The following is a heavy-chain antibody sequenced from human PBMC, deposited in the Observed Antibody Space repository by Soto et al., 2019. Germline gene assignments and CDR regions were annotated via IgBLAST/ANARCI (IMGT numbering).Heavy chain of an antibody. CDR2: IHYSGST. D-gene: IGHD3-9*01. J-gene: IGHJ3*02. Sequence: QVQLQESGPGLVKPSETLSLTCTVSGVSFSSYYWSWIRQPPGKGLEWIGYIHYSGSTSYNPSLXSRVPISVDTPXXXLXXKLSSVTAADTAVYYCAKPSRPPGISTGYYLRFDIWGQGTMVTVSS. V-gene: IGHV4-59*08. CDR3: AKPSRPPGISTGYYLRFDI. CDR1: GVSFSSYY.